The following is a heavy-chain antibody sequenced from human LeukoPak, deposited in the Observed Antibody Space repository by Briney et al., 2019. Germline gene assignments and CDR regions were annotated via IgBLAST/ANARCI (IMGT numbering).Heavy chain of an antibody. J-gene: IGHJ4*02. D-gene: IGHD2-2*02. CDR1: GFTFSSYG. Sequence: GGSLRLSCAASGFTFSSYGMHWVRQAPGKGLEWVAFMRYDGSNKYYADPVKGRFTISRDNSKNTLYLQMNSLRAEDTAVYYCAKEDIVVVPAAIAMDYWGQGTLVTVSS. V-gene: IGHV3-30*02. CDR3: AKEDIVVVPAAIAMDY. CDR2: MRYDGSNK.